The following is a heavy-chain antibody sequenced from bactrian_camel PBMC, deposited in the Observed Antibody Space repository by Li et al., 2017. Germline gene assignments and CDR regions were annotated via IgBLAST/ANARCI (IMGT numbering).Heavy chain of an antibody. J-gene: IGHJ4*01. Sequence: HVQLVESGGGSVQAGGSLRLSCVATGFTYSKYCMAWFRQVPGKEPEGVAAQRDAATYYADSVKGRVSISLDIASRTLYLQMSNLKPEDTALYYCASEVGMCGPNWSKLRFDSRGPGTQISVS. V-gene: IGHV3S9*01. CDR2: AQRDAAT. CDR3: ASEVGMCGPNWSKLRFDS. D-gene: IGHD1*01. CDR1: GFTYSKYC.